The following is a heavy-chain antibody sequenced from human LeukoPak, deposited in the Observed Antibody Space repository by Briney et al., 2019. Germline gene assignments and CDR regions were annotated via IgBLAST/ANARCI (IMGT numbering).Heavy chain of an antibody. Sequence: KPSETLSLTCAVSGGSISNYYWSWIRQSPGRGLEWIGYIYYSGSTNYNPSLKSRVTISVDTFKNQFSLKLTSVTAADTAVYYCARDLSVTGASGVDYWGQGFLVTVSS. CDR1: GGSISNYY. CDR3: ARDLSVTGASGVDY. V-gene: IGHV4-59*01. D-gene: IGHD7-27*01. J-gene: IGHJ4*02. CDR2: IYYSGST.